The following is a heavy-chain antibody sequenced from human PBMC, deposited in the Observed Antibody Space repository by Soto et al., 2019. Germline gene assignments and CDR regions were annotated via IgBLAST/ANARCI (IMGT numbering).Heavy chain of an antibody. CDR2: ISDSADST. CDR1: GFTFSSYA. D-gene: IGHD6-25*01. J-gene: IGHJ4*02. Sequence: GSLRLSCAASGFTFSSYAMSWVRQAPGKGLEWVSAISDSADSTSYPDSVEGRFSISRDDSKNTLDLQVNSLRAEDTAVYYCARPTIAARPPPIDSWGQGTLVTV. CDR3: ARPTIAARPPPIDS. V-gene: IGHV3-23*01.